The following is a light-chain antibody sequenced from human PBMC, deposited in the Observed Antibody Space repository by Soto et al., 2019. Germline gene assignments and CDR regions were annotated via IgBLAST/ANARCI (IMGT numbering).Light chain of an antibody. V-gene: IGKV1-5*03. CDR1: QSISNR. J-gene: IGKJ4*01. CDR3: HQFSFSHT. Sequence: DIQMTQSPSTLSASVGDRVTLTCRASQSISNRLAWYQQKTGKAPKILIYKASTLESGVPSRFSGTGTETEFTLTISSLQPDDFATYYCHQFSFSHTFGGGTKVEIK. CDR2: KAS.